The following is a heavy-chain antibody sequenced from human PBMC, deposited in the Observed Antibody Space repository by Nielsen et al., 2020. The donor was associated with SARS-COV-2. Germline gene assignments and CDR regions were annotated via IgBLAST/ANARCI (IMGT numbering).Heavy chain of an antibody. V-gene: IGHV3-33*01. D-gene: IGHD6-19*01. CDR1: GFTFSSYG. CDR2: IWYDGSNK. Sequence: GGSLRLSCAASGFTFSSYGMHWVRQAPGKGLEWVAVIWYDGSNKYYADSVKGRFTISRDNSKNTLYLQMNSLRAEDTAVYYCARMTSSGWDFDYWGQGTLVTVSS. CDR3: ARMTSSGWDFDY. J-gene: IGHJ4*02.